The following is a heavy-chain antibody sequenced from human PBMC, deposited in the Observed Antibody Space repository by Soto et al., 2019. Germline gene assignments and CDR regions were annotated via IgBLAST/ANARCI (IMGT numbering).Heavy chain of an antibody. D-gene: IGHD3-3*01. CDR2: ISSSSSYI. Sequence: EVQRVESGGGLVKPGGSLRLSCAASGFTFSSYSMNWVRQAPGKGLEWVSFISSSSSYIYYADSVKGRFTISRDNAKNSLYLQMNSLRAEVTAVYYCARESGYYTYGMDVWGQGTTVTVSS. V-gene: IGHV3-21*01. CDR1: GFTFSSYS. J-gene: IGHJ6*02. CDR3: ARESGYYTYGMDV.